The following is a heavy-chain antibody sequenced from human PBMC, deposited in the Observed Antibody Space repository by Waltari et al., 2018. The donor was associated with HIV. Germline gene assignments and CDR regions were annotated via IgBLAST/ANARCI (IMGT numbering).Heavy chain of an antibody. J-gene: IGHJ3*02. CDR1: GLTVSTSY. D-gene: IGHD6-25*01. V-gene: IGHV3-53*01. CDR3: ASSFRRLGALDI. CDR2: LYNSDTK. Sequence: EVQLVESGGGLIQPGGSLRLSCAASGLTVSTSYMSWVRQAPGKGLEWVSILYNSDTKYFADSVKGRLAISRDNSKNTLYLQMNSLRAEDTAMYYCASSFRRLGALDIWGLGTMVTVSS.